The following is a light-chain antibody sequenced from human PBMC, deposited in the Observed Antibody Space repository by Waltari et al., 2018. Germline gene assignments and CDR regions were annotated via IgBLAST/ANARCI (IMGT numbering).Light chain of an antibody. V-gene: IGLV2-23*02. CDR1: SSDVGSYNL. Sequence: QSALTQPASVSGSPGQSVTISCRGTSSDVGSYNLVSWYQQHPGKAPKLMIFEVSKRPSGVSNRFSGSKSGNTASLTISGLQAEDEADYYCCSYAGSSTYIFGTGTKVTVL. J-gene: IGLJ1*01. CDR2: EVS. CDR3: CSYAGSSTYI.